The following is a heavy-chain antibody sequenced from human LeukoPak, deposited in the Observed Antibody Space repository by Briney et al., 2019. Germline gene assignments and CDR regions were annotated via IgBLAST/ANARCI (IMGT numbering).Heavy chain of an antibody. Sequence: GGSLRLSCAASGFTFSSYGMHWVRQAPGRGLEWVARTRDKANSYTTEYAASVQGRFTISRDDSKSSVYLQMDSLKTEDTAVYYCARRGSGSYFPLDYWGQGTLVTVSS. V-gene: IGHV3-72*01. D-gene: IGHD1-26*01. CDR2: TRDKANSYTT. J-gene: IGHJ4*02. CDR1: GFTFSSYG. CDR3: ARRGSGSYFPLDY.